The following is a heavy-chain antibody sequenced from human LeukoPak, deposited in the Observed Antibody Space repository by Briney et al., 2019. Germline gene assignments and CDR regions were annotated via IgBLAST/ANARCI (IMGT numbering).Heavy chain of an antibody. Sequence: SETLSLTCAVYGGSFSGYYWSWIRQPPGKGLEWIGEINHSGSTNYNPSLKSRVTISVDTSKNQFSLKLSSVTAADTAVYYCAREGCTNGVCYIDYWGQGTLVTVSS. D-gene: IGHD2-8*01. J-gene: IGHJ4*02. CDR3: AREGCTNGVCYIDY. V-gene: IGHV4-34*01. CDR1: GGSFSGYY. CDR2: INHSGST.